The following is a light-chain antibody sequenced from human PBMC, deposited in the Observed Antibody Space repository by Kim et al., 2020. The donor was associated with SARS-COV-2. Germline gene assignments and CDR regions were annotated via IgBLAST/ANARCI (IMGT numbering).Light chain of an antibody. CDR1: QGISTF. CDR2: VAS. J-gene: IGKJ4*01. V-gene: IGKV1-9*01. CDR3: QQFNNYPLT. Sequence: DIQMTQSPSTLSASVGDGVTITCRATQGISTFLAWYQQKPGKAPQVLIYVASTLQRGVPSRFSGSGSGTDFTLTISSLQPDDFATYYCQQFNNYPLTFGGGTKVDIK.